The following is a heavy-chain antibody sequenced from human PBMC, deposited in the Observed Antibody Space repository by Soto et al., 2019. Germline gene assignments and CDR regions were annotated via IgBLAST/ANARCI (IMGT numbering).Heavy chain of an antibody. CDR2: IYYSGST. CDR3: ARGDVDTAMVYRFAY. V-gene: IGHV4-59*01. CDR1: GGSIRSYY. D-gene: IGHD5-18*01. Sequence: SETLALTCTDSGGSIRSYYWSWIRQPPGKGLEWIGYIYYSGSTNYNPSLKSRVTISVDTSKNQFSLKLSSVTAADTAVYYCARGDVDTAMVYRFAYWGQGTLVTVFS. J-gene: IGHJ4*02.